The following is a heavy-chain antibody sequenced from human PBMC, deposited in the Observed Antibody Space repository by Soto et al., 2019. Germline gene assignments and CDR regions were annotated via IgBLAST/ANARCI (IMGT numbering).Heavy chain of an antibody. CDR3: ARVSRWDDNNFV. CDR2: IGTSSSTI. Sequence: EVQLVESGGGLVQPGGSLSLSCAASGFTFSSYSMNWVRQAPGKGLEWVSCIGTSSSTIYYADSVKGRYTISRDNAKNSLYLEMNSLRDEDTAVYYCARVSRWDDNNFVWGQGTLVTVSS. V-gene: IGHV3-48*02. CDR1: GFTFSSYS. J-gene: IGHJ4*02. D-gene: IGHD1-1*01.